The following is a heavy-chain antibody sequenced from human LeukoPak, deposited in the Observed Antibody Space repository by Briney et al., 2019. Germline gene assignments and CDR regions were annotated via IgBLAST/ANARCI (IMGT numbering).Heavy chain of an antibody. CDR3: ARSSYSSSSSV. D-gene: IGHD6-6*01. V-gene: IGHV3-21*04. Sequence: GGSLRLSCAASGFTFSTYPMGWVRQAPGKGLEWVSSIDASGAYTYYADSVKGRFTISRDNAKNSLYLQINSLRAEDTAVYYCARSSYSSSSSVWGQGTMVTVSS. CDR1: GFTFSTYP. J-gene: IGHJ3*01. CDR2: IDASGAYT.